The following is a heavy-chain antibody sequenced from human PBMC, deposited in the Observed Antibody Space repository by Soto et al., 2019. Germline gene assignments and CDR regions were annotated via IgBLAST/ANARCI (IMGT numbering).Heavy chain of an antibody. CDR2: IWYDGSNK. Sequence: GGFLRLSCAASGFTFSSYGMHWVRQAPGKGLEWVAVIWYDGSNKYYADSVKGRFTISRDNSKNTLYLQMNSLRAEDTAVYYCAIPSGLLWFGELNWFDPWGQGTLVNVSS. V-gene: IGHV3-33*01. CDR3: AIPSGLLWFGELNWFDP. D-gene: IGHD3-10*01. CDR1: GFTFSSYG. J-gene: IGHJ5*02.